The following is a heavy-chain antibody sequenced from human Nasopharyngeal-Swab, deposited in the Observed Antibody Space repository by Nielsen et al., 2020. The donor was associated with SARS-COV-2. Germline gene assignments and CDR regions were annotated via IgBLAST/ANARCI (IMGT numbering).Heavy chain of an antibody. CDR1: GYTLTELS. CDR3: ARVSCGGDCYPESFYGMDV. Sequence: ASVKVSCKVSGYTLTELSMHWVRQAPGKGLEWMGGFDPEDGERIYAQKFQGRVTMTEDTSTDTAYMELSSLRSEDTAVYYCARVSCGGDCYPESFYGMDVWGQGTTVTVSS. J-gene: IGHJ6*02. D-gene: IGHD2-21*02. CDR2: FDPEDGER. V-gene: IGHV1-24*01.